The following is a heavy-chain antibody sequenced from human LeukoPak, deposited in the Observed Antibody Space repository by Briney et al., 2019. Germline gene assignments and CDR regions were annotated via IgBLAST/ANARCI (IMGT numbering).Heavy chain of an antibody. CDR1: RFTFASYA. CDR3: AKASPYSNYVAHYYYMDV. CDR2: LSGSAIST. D-gene: IGHD4-11*01. Sequence: GGSLRLSCEASRFTFASYAMSWVRQAPGKGLEWVSALSGSAISTYYADSVKGRFTISRDNSKNTLYLQMNSLRAEDTAIYYCAKASPYSNYVAHYYYMDVWGKGTTVTVSS. J-gene: IGHJ6*03. V-gene: IGHV3-23*01.